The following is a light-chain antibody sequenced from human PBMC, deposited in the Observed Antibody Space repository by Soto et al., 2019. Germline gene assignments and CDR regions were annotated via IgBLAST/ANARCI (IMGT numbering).Light chain of an antibody. V-gene: IGKV3-15*01. Sequence: EIVMTQSPATLSLSPGQRATLSCRASQSVSSKLAWYQQRPGQAPRLLIYGASTRATGIPARFSGSGSGTEFTLTISSLQSEDFAVYYCQQYNNWPWTFGQGTKV. CDR2: GAS. CDR3: QQYNNWPWT. J-gene: IGKJ1*01. CDR1: QSVSSK.